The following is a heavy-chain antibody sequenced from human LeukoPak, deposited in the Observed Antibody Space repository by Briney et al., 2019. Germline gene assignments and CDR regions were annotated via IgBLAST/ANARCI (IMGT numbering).Heavy chain of an antibody. V-gene: IGHV3-48*01. D-gene: IGHD6-13*01. CDR1: GFTFGSYT. J-gene: IGHJ6*03. CDR3: ARVGYTDYYYYYMDV. CDR2: ISGSGGSI. Sequence: GGSLRLSCEASGFTFGSYTMTWVRQAPGKGLEWVSNISGSGGSIYYADSVKGRFTISRDNGKKSLYLQMNSLRADDTAVYYCARVGYTDYYYYYMDVWGKGTTVTVSS.